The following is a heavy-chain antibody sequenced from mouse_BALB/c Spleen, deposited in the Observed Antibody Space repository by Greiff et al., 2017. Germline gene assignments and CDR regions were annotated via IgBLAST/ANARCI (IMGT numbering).Heavy chain of an antibody. Sequence: QVQLQQSGPGLVAPSQSLSITCTVSGFSLTSYGVHWVRQPPGKGLEWLGVIWAGGSTNYNSALMSRLSISKDNSKSQVFLKMNSLQTDDTAMYYCARGIYYGNYGGAYWGQGTLVTVSA. V-gene: IGHV2-9*02. CDR2: IWAGGST. J-gene: IGHJ3*01. CDR1: GFSLTSYG. D-gene: IGHD2-1*01. CDR3: ARGIYYGNYGGAY.